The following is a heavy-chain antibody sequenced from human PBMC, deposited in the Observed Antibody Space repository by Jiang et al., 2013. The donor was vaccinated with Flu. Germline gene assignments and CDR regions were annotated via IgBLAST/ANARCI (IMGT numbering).Heavy chain of an antibody. CDR2: FIPIFGTA. D-gene: IGHD2-15*01. Sequence: VQLVESGAEVKKPGSPVKVSCKASGGTFSSHVISWVRQAPGQGLEWMGGFIPIFGTANYAQKFKGRLTISADASTSTAYMELSSLKSEDTAVYYCARDSSSEAYSPILYYFDL. CDR1: GGTFSSHV. V-gene: IGHV1-69*01. CDR3: ARDSSSEAYSPILYYFDL. J-gene: IGHJ2*01.